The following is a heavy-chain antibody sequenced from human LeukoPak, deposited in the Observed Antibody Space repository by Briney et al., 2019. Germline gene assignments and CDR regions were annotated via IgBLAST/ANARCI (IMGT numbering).Heavy chain of an antibody. J-gene: IGHJ6*03. CDR1: GGSISSYY. V-gene: IGHV4-59*01. Sequence: SETLSLTCTVSGGSISSYYWSWIRQPPGKGLEWIGYIYYSGSTNYNPSLKSRVTISVDTSKNQFSLKLSSVTAADTAVYYCAREVELSYYYYYMDVWGKGTTVTVAS. CDR3: AREVELSYYYYYMDV. D-gene: IGHD1-7*01. CDR2: IYYSGST.